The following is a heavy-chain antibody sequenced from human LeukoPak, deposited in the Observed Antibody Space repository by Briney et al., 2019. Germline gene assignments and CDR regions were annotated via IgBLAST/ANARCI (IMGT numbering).Heavy chain of an antibody. CDR2: TGGGGDGT. D-gene: IGHD4-23*01. CDR3: AKAPGFTVVTSFDW. Sequence: GGSLRLSCEASGFIFRSYAMNWVRQAPGKGLELVSVTGGGGDGTHYADSVRGRFTISRDNSKNTLFLQMNSLRVEDTAVYSCAKAPGFTVVTSFDWWGQGTLVTVSS. J-gene: IGHJ4*02. CDR1: GFIFRSYA. V-gene: IGHV3-23*01.